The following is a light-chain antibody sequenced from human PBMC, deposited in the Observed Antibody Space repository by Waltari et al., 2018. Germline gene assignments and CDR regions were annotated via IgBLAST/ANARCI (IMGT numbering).Light chain of an antibody. V-gene: IGKV3-20*01. Sequence: IVLTQSPGTLSLSPGERATLSCRARQSISRYLVWYQQKPGQPTRLLLYEASRRATGIPDRFSGSGSGTDFSLTISRLEPEDFGVYYCQNHERLPATFGQGTRVEI. CDR2: EAS. CDR3: QNHERLPAT. J-gene: IGKJ1*01. CDR1: QSISRY.